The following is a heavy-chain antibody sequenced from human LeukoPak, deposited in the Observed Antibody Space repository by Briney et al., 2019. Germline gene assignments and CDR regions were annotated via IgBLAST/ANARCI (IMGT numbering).Heavy chain of an antibody. J-gene: IGHJ6*03. CDR1: GFTFSSYW. CDR3: ARITDPIPRYDFWSGYPYYYMDV. V-gene: IGHV3-7*01. Sequence: GGSLRLSCAASGFTFSSYWMSWVRQAPGKGLEWVANIKQDGSEKYYVDSVKGRFTISRDNAKNSVYLQMNSLRAEDTAVYYCARITDPIPRYDFWSGYPYYYMDVWGKGTTVTVSS. CDR2: IKQDGSEK. D-gene: IGHD3-3*01.